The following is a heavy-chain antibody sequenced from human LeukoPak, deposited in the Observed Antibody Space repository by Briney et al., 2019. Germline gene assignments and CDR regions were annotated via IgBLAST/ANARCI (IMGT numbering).Heavy chain of an antibody. CDR2: ISGSGGSI. Sequence: SGGSLRLSCEVSGFTFSSYAMSWVRQAPGKGLEWVSAISGSGGSIYFADSVRGRFTISRDNSKNTLFLQMNSLRAEDTATYYCAKIPIAVFGVGHYLDSWSQGTRVTVSS. CDR1: GFTFSSYA. V-gene: IGHV3-23*01. CDR3: AKIPIAVFGVGHYLDS. D-gene: IGHD3-3*01. J-gene: IGHJ4*02.